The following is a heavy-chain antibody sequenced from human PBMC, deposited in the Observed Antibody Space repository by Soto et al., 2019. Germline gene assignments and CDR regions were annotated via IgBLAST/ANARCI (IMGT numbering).Heavy chain of an antibody. CDR3: ANGYRSGWYYFDD. V-gene: IGHV3-30*04. CDR2: ISYDGTNK. J-gene: IGHJ4*02. D-gene: IGHD6-19*01. Sequence: GGSLRLSCAASGFTFSSYAMHWVRQAPGKGLEWVSVISYDGTNKYYADSVKGRFTISRDTSKNTLYLQMNSLKPEDTAVYYCANGYRSGWYYFDDRGQGTRVTVSS. CDR1: GFTFSSYA.